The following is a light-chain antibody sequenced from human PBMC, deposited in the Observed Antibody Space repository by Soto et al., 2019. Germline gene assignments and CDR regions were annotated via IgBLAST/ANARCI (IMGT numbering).Light chain of an antibody. Sequence: PGQRATLSCRASQSISTYLAWYQVKPGQAPRLLIYDASSRATGVPARFSGSGSGTDFSLTISSLEPEDVAVYYCQQYGSSPPGFTFGPGTTVEIK. CDR3: QQYGSSPPGFT. CDR2: DAS. J-gene: IGKJ3*01. CDR1: QSISTY. V-gene: IGKV3-20*01.